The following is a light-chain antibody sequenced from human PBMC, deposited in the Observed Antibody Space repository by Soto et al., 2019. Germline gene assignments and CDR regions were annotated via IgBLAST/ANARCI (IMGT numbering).Light chain of an antibody. CDR1: SSDIGRYNL. Sequence: QYALTQPASVSGSPGQSITISCTGTSSDIGRYNLVSWYHQHPGKAPKLIIYEDIERPSGVSDRFSGSKSGITASLTISGLQTEDEADYYCCSYAGGASVVFGGGTKLTVL. J-gene: IGLJ2*01. CDR3: CSYAGGASVV. CDR2: EDI. V-gene: IGLV2-23*01.